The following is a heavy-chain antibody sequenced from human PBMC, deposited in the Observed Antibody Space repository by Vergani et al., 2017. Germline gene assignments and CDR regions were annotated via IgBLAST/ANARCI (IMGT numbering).Heavy chain of an antibody. CDR2: ISGYDGKT. V-gene: IGHV1-18*01. CDR1: GYSFNSYG. D-gene: IGHD6-6*01. J-gene: IGHJ6*03. Sequence: QVQLVQSGAEMKKPGASVNVSCKTSGYSFNSYGINWVRQAPGQGLEWLGWISGYDGKTKYVEKLQGRITVTIDTSTNSAYMELRGLRSEDTAVYYCARGGSIAAPSYLYYFYMDVWGKGTTVTVSS. CDR3: ARGGSIAAPSYLYYFYMDV.